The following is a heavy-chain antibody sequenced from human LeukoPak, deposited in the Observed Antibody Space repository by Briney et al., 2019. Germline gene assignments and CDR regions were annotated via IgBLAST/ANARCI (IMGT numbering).Heavy chain of an antibody. CDR1: GGTFSSYA. V-gene: IGHV1-69*04. CDR2: IIPILGIA. CDR3: ARVDYVWGSYRPILGEDAFDI. D-gene: IGHD3-16*02. Sequence: ASVKVSCKASGGTFSSYAIIWVRQAPGQGLEWMGRIIPILGIANYAQKFQGRVTITADKSTSTAYMELSSLRSEDTAVYYCARVDYVWGSYRPILGEDAFDIWGQGTMVTVSS. J-gene: IGHJ3*02.